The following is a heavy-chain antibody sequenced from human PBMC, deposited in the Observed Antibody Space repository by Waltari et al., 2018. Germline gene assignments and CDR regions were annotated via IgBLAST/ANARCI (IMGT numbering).Heavy chain of an antibody. J-gene: IGHJ4*02. V-gene: IGHV1-2*06. CDR1: GYTSTGHL. CDR2: INPNSGGT. Sequence: QGQLGKPGAEVRKPGAPVKVSCKAAGYTSTGHLRPWGRQAPGQGLEWMGRINPNSGGTNYAQKFQGRVTMTRDTSISTAYMELSRLRSDDTAVYYCARADVVVVPAAMDWGQGTLVTVSS. CDR3: ARADVVVVPAAMD. D-gene: IGHD2-2*01.